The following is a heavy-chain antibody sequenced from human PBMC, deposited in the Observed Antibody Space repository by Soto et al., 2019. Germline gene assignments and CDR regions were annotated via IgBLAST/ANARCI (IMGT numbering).Heavy chain of an antibody. Sequence: SCAASGFTFSSYWMSWVRQAPGKGLEWVANIKQDGSEKYYVDSVKGRFTISRDNAKNSLYLQMNSLRAEDTAVYYCARADSSGYSSDYWGQGTLVTVSS. CDR3: ARADSSGYSSDY. CDR1: GFTFSSYW. D-gene: IGHD3-22*01. V-gene: IGHV3-7*05. J-gene: IGHJ4*02. CDR2: IKQDGSEK.